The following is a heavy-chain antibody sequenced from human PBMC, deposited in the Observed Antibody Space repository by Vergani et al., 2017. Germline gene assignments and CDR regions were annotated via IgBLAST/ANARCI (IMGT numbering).Heavy chain of an antibody. CDR2: LCPSGST. CDR3: ARRIVGATGAEYFQH. Sequence: QVQMQESGPGLVKTSETLSLTCSASGAPISYWCWSWLRQPAGKGMEWIGRLCPSGSTNYKPSLKSRVTMSIDTSKKQFSLKLTSVTAADTAVYYCARRIVGATGAEYFQHWGQGTLVTVSS. J-gene: IGHJ1*01. D-gene: IGHD1-26*01. V-gene: IGHV4-4*07. CDR1: GAPISYWC.